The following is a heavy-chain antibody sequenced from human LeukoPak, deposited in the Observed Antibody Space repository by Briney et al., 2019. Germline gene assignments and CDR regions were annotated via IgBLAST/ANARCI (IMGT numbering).Heavy chain of an antibody. J-gene: IGHJ4*02. V-gene: IGHV3-48*01. CDR1: GFTFSTYS. CDR2: ISSSSTI. Sequence: GGSLRLSCAASGFTFSTYSMSWVRQAPGKGLEWVSYISSSSTIYYADSVKGRFTISRDNAKNSLYLQMNSLRAEDTAVYYCARVSRYYFDYWGQGTLVTVSS. CDR3: ARVSRYYFDY.